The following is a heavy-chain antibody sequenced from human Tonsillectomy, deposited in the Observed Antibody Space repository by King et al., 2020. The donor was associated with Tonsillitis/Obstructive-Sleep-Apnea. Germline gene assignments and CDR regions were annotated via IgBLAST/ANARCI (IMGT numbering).Heavy chain of an antibody. J-gene: IGHJ4*02. Sequence: VQLVEFGVEVKKPGESLRISCKGSGYSFTSYWISWVRQMPGKGLAWMGRIDPSDSYTNYSLSFQGHVTISADKSISTAYLQWSSLKASDTAMYYCARGGILSAGAPDFWGQGTLVTVSS. CDR1: GYSFTSYW. D-gene: IGHD6-13*01. CDR2: IDPSDSYT. CDR3: ARGGILSAGAPDF. V-gene: IGHV5-10-1*01.